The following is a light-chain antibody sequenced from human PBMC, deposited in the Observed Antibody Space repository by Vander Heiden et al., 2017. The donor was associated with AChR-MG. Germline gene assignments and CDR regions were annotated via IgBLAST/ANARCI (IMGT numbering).Light chain of an antibody. J-gene: IGLJ1*01. CDR3: LSYDSSRGGFYV. CDR2: DSH. Sequence: QSVLTQPPSVSGAAGQRVTISCTGSTSNIGGGYDVHWDQQLPARAPTLLIQDSHIRPSGVPDRFSGSKSGTSASLTITGLQAEDEADYHCLSYDSSRGGFYVFGSGTRVTVL. CDR1: TSNIGGGYD. V-gene: IGLV1-40*01.